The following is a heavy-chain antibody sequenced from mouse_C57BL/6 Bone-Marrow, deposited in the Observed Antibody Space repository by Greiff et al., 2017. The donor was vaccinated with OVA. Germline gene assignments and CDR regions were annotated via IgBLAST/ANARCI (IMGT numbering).Heavy chain of an antibody. Sequence: QVQLQQPGAELVKPGASVKLSCKASGYTFTSYWMQWVKQRPGRGLEWIGRIDPSGSYTNYNEKFKGKATLTVDTPSSTAYMQLSSLTSEDSAVYYCARREFYCSSDDWMDYWGQGTLVTVS. CDR2: IDPSGSYT. CDR1: GYTFTSYW. D-gene: IGHD2-12*01. CDR3: ARREFYCSSDDWMDY. J-gene: IGHJ4*01. V-gene: IGHV1-50*01.